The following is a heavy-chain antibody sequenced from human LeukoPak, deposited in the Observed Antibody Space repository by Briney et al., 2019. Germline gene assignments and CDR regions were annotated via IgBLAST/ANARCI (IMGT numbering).Heavy chain of an antibody. CDR3: ARQPVNTAAFDI. J-gene: IGHJ3*02. V-gene: IGHV4-59*08. Sequence: SETLSLTCTVSGGSINAYNWSWIRQPPGKGLEWIAYVRDNGENNYNPSLKSRVAISVDTANNQISLRLNFVTAADTAIYYCARQPVNTAAFDIWGLGTMVTVSS. D-gene: IGHD5-18*01. CDR1: GGSINAYN. CDR2: VRDNGEN.